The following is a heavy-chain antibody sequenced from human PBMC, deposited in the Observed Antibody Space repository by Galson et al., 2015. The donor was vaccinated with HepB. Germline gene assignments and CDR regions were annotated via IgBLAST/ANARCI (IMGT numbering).Heavy chain of an antibody. CDR3: ARDPVLRYFDWLLRSHKNYYYGMDV. V-gene: IGHV3-21*01. CDR1: GFTFSSYS. CDR2: ISSSSSYI. D-gene: IGHD3-9*01. Sequence: SLRLSCAASGFTFSSYSMNWVRQAPGKGLEWVSSISSSSSYIYYADSVKGRFTISRDNAKNSLYLQMNSLRAEDTAVYYCARDPVLRYFDWLLRSHKNYYYGMDVWGQGTTVTVSS. J-gene: IGHJ6*02.